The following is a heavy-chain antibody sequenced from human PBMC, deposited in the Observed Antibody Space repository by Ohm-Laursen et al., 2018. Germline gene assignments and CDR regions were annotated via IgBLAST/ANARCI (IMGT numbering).Heavy chain of an antibody. V-gene: IGHV4-61*08. J-gene: IGHJ3*02. Sequence: SETLSLTCIVSGGSISSGGYYWSWIRQHPGKGLEWIGFIYYSGSTNYNPSLKGRVTISVDMSKNQFSLKLSSVTAADTAVYYCAREYSSGWSDAFDIWGQGTMVTVSS. CDR1: GGSISSGGYY. CDR2: IYYSGST. CDR3: AREYSSGWSDAFDI. D-gene: IGHD6-19*01.